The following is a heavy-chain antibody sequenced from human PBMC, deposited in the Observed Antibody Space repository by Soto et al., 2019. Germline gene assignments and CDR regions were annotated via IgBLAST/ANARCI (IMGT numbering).Heavy chain of an antibody. Sequence: ASVKVSCKASGYTFTSYGISWVRQAPGQGLEWMGWINPNSGGTNYAQKFQGRVTMTRDTSISTAYMELSRLRSDGTAVYYCARDRIFGVVIWFDPWGQGTLVTVSS. V-gene: IGHV1-2*02. CDR2: INPNSGGT. CDR3: ARDRIFGVVIWFDP. J-gene: IGHJ5*02. CDR1: GYTFTSYG. D-gene: IGHD3-3*02.